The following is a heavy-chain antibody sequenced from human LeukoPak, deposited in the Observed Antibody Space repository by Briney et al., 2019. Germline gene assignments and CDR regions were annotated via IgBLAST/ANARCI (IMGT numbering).Heavy chain of an antibody. CDR2: ISYDGSNK. J-gene: IGHJ6*03. CDR3: ARDGSWFGYYYYCMDV. D-gene: IGHD6-13*01. V-gene: IGHV3-30-3*01. CDR1: GFTFSSYA. Sequence: PGGSLRLSCAASGFTFSSYAMHWVRQAPGKGLEWVAVISYDGSNKYYADSVKGRFTISRDNSKNTLYLQMNSLRAEDTAVYYCARDGSWFGYYYYCMDVWGKGTTVTVSS.